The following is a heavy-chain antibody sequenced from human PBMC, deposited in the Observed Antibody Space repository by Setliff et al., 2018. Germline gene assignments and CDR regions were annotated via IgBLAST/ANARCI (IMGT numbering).Heavy chain of an antibody. CDR2: IYPGNSNT. Sequence: GESLKISCKGSGYRFASYWIGWVRQMPGKGLEWMGFIYPGNSNTRYSPPFQGQVTISADKAINTAYLQWNSLQASDTAMYYCARQGCSSTSCHSIDYWGQGTLVTVSS. CDR3: ARQGCSSTSCHSIDY. J-gene: IGHJ4*02. CDR1: GYRFASYW. V-gene: IGHV5-51*01. D-gene: IGHD2-2*01.